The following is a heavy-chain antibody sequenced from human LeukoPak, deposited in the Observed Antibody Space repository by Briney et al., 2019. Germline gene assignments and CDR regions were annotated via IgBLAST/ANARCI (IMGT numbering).Heavy chain of an antibody. CDR3: ARDNRDRYSSSWYVDY. Sequence: GGSLRLSCAASGFTFSSYWMNWARQAPGKGLEWVAVIWYDGSNKYYADSVKGRFTISRDNSKNTLYLQMNSLRAEDTAVYYCARDNRDRYSSSWYVDYWGQGTLVTVSS. J-gene: IGHJ4*02. CDR2: IWYDGSNK. D-gene: IGHD6-13*01. V-gene: IGHV3-33*08. CDR1: GFTFSSYW.